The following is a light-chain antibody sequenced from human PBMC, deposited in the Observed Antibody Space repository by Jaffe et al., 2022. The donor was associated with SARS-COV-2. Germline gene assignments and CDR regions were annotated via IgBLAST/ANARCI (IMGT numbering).Light chain of an antibody. V-gene: IGKV3-20*01. J-gene: IGKJ4*01. Sequence: EIVLTQSPGTLSLSPGDRATLSCGASQGVSSFLAWYQQRPGQAPRLLIYGASIRAPDIPDRFSGSGSGTDFTLTISRLEPEDFAVYYCQQYANTSPLTFGGGTKVEIK. CDR3: QQYANTSPLT. CDR1: QGVSSF. CDR2: GAS.